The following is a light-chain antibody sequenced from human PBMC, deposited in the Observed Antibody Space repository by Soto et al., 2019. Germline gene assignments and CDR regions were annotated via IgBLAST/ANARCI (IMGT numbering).Light chain of an antibody. CDR3: SSYAGSNPVV. V-gene: IGLV2-8*01. J-gene: IGLJ2*01. CDR2: EVS. Sequence: QSALTQPPSASGSPGQSVTISCTGTSSDVGGYNYVSWYQQHPGKAPKLMIYEVSKRPSGVPDRFSGSKSGNTASLTVSGLQAEDEAHYYCSSYAGSNPVVFGGGTQLTVL. CDR1: SSDVGGYNY.